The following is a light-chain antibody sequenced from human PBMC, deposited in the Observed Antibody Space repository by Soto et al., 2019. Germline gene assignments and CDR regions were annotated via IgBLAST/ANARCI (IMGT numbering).Light chain of an antibody. CDR3: QQYNSYWT. J-gene: IGKJ1*01. CDR2: KAS. V-gene: IGKV1-5*03. CDR1: HSISSW. Sequence: DIQMTQSPSTLSASVGDRVTITCRASHSISSWLAWYQQKPGKAPKLLIYKASSLESGVPSRFSGSGSGTEFTLTISSLQPDDCATYYCQQYNSYWTVGQGTNVEIE.